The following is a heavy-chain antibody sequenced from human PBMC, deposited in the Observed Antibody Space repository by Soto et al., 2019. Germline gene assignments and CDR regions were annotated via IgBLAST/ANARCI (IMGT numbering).Heavy chain of an antibody. J-gene: IGHJ4*02. CDR3: ARDARKYYYDSSGALYYFDY. D-gene: IGHD3-22*01. V-gene: IGHV1-69*01. CDR2: IIPIFGRA. Sequence: QVQLVQSGAEVKKPGSSVKVSCKASGGTFSSYAISWVRQAPGQGLEWMGGIIPIFGRANYAQKFQGRVTITADESTSTAYMELSSLRSEDTAVYYCARDARKYYYDSSGALYYFDYCGQGTLVTVSS. CDR1: GGTFSSYA.